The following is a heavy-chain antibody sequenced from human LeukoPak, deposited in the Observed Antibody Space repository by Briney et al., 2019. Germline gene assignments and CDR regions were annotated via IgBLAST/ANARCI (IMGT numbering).Heavy chain of an antibody. CDR1: GFTFSSYA. J-gene: IGHJ4*02. CDR2: ISGSGGST. Sequence: GGSLRLSCAASGFTFSSYAMSWVRQAPGKGLEWVSAISGSGGSTYYADSVKGRFTISRDNSKNTLYLQMNSLRAEDTAVYYCAKLLGYDSSGYSYYFDYWGQGTLDTVSS. D-gene: IGHD3-22*01. V-gene: IGHV3-23*01. CDR3: AKLLGYDSSGYSYYFDY.